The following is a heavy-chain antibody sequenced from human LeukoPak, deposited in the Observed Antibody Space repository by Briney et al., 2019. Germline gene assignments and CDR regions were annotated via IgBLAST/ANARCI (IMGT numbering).Heavy chain of an antibody. J-gene: IGHJ3*02. CDR1: GYTFTNYY. V-gene: IGHV1-46*01. CDR3: ARDRLENINIVVVHNFVGGAFDI. CDR2: VNPSGGGT. D-gene: IGHD3-22*01. Sequence: ASVKVSCKTSGYTFTNYYMHWVRQAPRQGLEWLGLVNPSGGGTTYAHKFQDRVTMTRGHSTNTVYTELSSSGTADHAVYFCARDRLENINIVVVHNFVGGAFDIWGQGTMVSVSS.